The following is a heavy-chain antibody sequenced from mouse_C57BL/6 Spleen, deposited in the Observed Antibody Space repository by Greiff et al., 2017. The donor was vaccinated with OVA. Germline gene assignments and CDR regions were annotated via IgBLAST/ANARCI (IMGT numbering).Heavy chain of an antibody. CDR2: INYDGSST. J-gene: IGHJ4*01. V-gene: IGHV5-16*01. Sequence: EVKVVESEGGLVQPGSSMKLSCTASGFTFSDYYMAWVRQVPEKGLEWVANINYDGSSTYYLDSLKSRFIISRDNAKNILYLQMSSLKSEDTATYYCARDRGNYYAMDYWGQGTSLTVSS. CDR1: GFTFSDYY. CDR3: ARDRGNYYAMDY. D-gene: IGHD2-1*01.